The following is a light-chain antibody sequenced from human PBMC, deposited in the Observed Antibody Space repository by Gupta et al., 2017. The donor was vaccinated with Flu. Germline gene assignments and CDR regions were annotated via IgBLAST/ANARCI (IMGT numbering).Light chain of an antibody. CDR2: GTS. Sequence: EIVLTQSPGTLPLSPGETATLSCRASQSVSSSYLAWYQQKPGQAPRLLIYGTSSRATGIPDRFSGSGSGTDFTLTISRLEPEDFAVYYCQQYGSSPETFGQGTKVEIK. CDR3: QQYGSSPET. J-gene: IGKJ1*01. V-gene: IGKV3-20*01. CDR1: QSVSSSY.